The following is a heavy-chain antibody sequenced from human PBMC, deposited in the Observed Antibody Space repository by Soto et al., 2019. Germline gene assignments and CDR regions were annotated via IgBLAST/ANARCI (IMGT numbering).Heavy chain of an antibody. CDR1: SGFTFSGYW. J-gene: IGHJ4*02. V-gene: IGHV3-7*01. D-gene: IGHD3-3*02. CDR3: ARCSHFCNSDPALFPY. Sequence: EGQLVESGGGLVQPGGSLRLSCTASSGFTFSGYWMSWFRQAPGKGLEWVANIKQDGSEKYYVDSVKGRFTISRDNANAKDSLYLQMNSLRAEDTAVYYCARCSHFCNSDPALFPYWGQGTLVTVSS. CDR2: IKQDGSEK.